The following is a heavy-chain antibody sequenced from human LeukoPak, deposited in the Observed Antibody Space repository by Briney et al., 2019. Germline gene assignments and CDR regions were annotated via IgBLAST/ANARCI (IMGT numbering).Heavy chain of an antibody. J-gene: IGHJ4*02. Sequence: GGSLRLSSAASGFTFSGYGMLWVRQAPGKGREWVTFIRFDGSNKYYADSGKGRFTISRDNSKNTLYLKMNSLRAEDTAVYYCAKSQQLGFDYWGQGTLVIVSS. CDR1: GFTFSGYG. V-gene: IGHV3-30*02. CDR2: IRFDGSNK. CDR3: AKSQQLGFDY. D-gene: IGHD6-6*01.